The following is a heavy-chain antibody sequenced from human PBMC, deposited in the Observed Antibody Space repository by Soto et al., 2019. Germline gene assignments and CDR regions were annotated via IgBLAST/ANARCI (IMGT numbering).Heavy chain of an antibody. CDR1: GYTFTSYA. V-gene: IGHV1-3*01. Sequence: GASVKVSCKASGYTFTSYAMHWVRQAPGQRLEWMGWINAGNGNTKYSQKFQGRVTITADESTSTAYMELSSLRSEDTAVYYCAQGDSYYDILTGYHASRQYGMDVWGQGTTVTVSS. J-gene: IGHJ6*02. CDR3: AQGDSYYDILTGYHASRQYGMDV. CDR2: INAGNGNT. D-gene: IGHD3-9*01.